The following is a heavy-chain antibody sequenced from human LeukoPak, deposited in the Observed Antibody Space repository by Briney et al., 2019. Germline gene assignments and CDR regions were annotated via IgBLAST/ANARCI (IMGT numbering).Heavy chain of an antibody. D-gene: IGHD6-13*01. CDR1: GFTFSTYT. Sequence: GGSLRLSCAASGFTFSTYTMNWVRQAPGKGLEWVSCISSSSSTIYYADSVKGRFTLSRDNAKNSLYLQMNSLRDNDTAVYYCARDRISSTTYSGLDVWGQGTPVTVSS. J-gene: IGHJ6*02. CDR2: ISSSSSTI. CDR3: ARDRISSTTYSGLDV. V-gene: IGHV3-48*02.